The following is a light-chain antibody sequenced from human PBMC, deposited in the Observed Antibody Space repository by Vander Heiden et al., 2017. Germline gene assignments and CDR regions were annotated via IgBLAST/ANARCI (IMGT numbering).Light chain of an antibody. V-gene: IGKV3-11*01. CDR3: QQRSTSIT. Sequence: EIVLTQSPATLSLSPGERATLSCRASQSVSSYLAWYQQKPGQAPRLLIYDASNRANGIPDRFSGSGYGTDFTLTSSSREHEDFAVYYWQQRSTSITFGQGTKVEIK. J-gene: IGKJ1*01. CDR2: DAS. CDR1: QSVSSY.